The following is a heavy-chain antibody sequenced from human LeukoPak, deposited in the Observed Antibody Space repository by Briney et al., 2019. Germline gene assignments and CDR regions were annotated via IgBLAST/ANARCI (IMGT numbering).Heavy chain of an antibody. CDR1: GFTFSSSW. Sequence: GGSLRLSCAASGFTFSSSWMHWVRQAPGKGLIWVSRVNGDGTGTIYADSVKGRFTISRDNAKNTLYLQMNSLRAEDTAVYYCATAPITMIVVVIRKMGPLDYWGQGTLVTVSS. D-gene: IGHD3-22*01. J-gene: IGHJ4*02. V-gene: IGHV3-74*01. CDR2: VNGDGTGT. CDR3: ATAPITMIVVVIRKMGPLDY.